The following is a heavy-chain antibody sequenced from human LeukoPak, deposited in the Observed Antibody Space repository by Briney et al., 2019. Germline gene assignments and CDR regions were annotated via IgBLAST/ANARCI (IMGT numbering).Heavy chain of an antibody. D-gene: IGHD3-10*01. Sequence: SETLSLTCTVSGGSISSGSYYWSWIRQPAGKGLEWIGRIYTSGSTNYNPSLKRRVTISVDTTKNQFSLKLSSVTAADTAVYYCARDPSSYGSGRFDYWGQGILITVAS. CDR1: GGSISSGSYY. J-gene: IGHJ4*02. V-gene: IGHV4-61*02. CDR3: ARDPSSYGSGRFDY. CDR2: IYTSGST.